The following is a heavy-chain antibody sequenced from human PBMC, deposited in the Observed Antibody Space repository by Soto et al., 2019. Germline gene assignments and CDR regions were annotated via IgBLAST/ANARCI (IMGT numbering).Heavy chain of an antibody. J-gene: IGHJ4*02. CDR1: GFTFSSYA. Sequence: EVQLLESGGGLVQPGGSLRLSCAASGFTFSSYAMSWVRQAPGKGLAWVSGISVSGGSTYYADSVKGRFTISRDNSKNTLYMQMTSLRAEDPDVYYFASNNRYDPPDYLGQGTLVTVSS. CDR3: ASNNRYDPPDY. CDR2: ISVSGGST. V-gene: IGHV3-23*01. D-gene: IGHD3-16*01.